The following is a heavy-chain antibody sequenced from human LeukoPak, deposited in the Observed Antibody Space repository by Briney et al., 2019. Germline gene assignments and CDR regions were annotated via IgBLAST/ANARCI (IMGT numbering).Heavy chain of an antibody. CDR3: ARDRGPGSGYPNYYFDY. V-gene: IGHV4-59*01. Sequence: SETLSPTCTVAGGSISGYYWSWVRQPPGKGLEWIGHVRYLRDTNYNASLESRVSILIDTSKSQISLRLNSVTAADTAVYYCARDRGPGSGYPNYYFDYWGQGTLVTVSS. D-gene: IGHD3-22*01. J-gene: IGHJ4*02. CDR2: VRYLRDT. CDR1: GGSISGYY.